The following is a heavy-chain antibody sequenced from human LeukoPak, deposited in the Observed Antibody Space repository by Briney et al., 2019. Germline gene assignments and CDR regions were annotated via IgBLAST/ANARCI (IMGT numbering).Heavy chain of an antibody. CDR2: INPSNGGT. CDR1: GYTLTASY. CDR3: ARETWYFES. Sequence: ASVKVSCKASGYTLTASYMHWVRRAPGQGLEWMGWINPSNGGTYYAQNFQGRVTMTRDTPINTAYMELSRLISDDMAVYFCARETWYFESWGQGTLVTVSS. J-gene: IGHJ4*02. V-gene: IGHV1-2*02.